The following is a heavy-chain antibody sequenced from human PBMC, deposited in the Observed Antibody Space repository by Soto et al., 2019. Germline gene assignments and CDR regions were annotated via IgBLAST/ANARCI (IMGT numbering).Heavy chain of an antibody. CDR3: ARDWYMDY. Sequence: VQLVESGGGLVQPGESLRLSCAASGFTFSNHWINWIRQTPGRGLEWLAVIKQDGSEKYYVDSVKGRFTVSRDNAMNSAYLQRNSLGVDDTAVYYCARDWYMDYWGQGTLVTVSS. J-gene: IGHJ4*02. CDR1: GFTFSNHW. D-gene: IGHD1-20*01. V-gene: IGHV3-7*04. CDR2: IKQDGSEK.